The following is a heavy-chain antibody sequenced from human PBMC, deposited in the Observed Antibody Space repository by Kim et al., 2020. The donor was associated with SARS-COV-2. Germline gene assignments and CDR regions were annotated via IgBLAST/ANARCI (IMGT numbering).Heavy chain of an antibody. CDR3: ARSAGGWGSYYDSSGYYFFDY. V-gene: IGHV3-48*04. Sequence: GGSLRLSCAASGFTFSSYSMNWVRQAPGKGLEWVSYISSSSSTIYYADSVKGRFTISRDNAKNSLYLQMNSLRAEDTAVYYCARSAGGWGSYYDSSGYYFFDYWGQGTLVTVSS. CDR1: GFTFSSYS. CDR2: ISSSSSTI. D-gene: IGHD3-22*01. J-gene: IGHJ4*02.